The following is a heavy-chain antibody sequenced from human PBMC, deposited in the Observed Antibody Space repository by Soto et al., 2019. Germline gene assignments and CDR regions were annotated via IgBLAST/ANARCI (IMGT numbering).Heavy chain of an antibody. CDR2: IIPIFGTA. V-gene: IGHV1-69*13. J-gene: IGHJ6*02. D-gene: IGHD6-6*01. CDR1: GGTFSSSA. CDR3: ARVGDSSSSLEVYYYGMDV. Sequence: SVKVSCKASGGTFSSSAISWVRQAPGQGLEWMGGIIPIFGTANYAQKFQGRVTITADESTSTAYMELSSLRSEDTAVYYCARVGDSSSSLEVYYYGMDVWGQGTTVTVSS.